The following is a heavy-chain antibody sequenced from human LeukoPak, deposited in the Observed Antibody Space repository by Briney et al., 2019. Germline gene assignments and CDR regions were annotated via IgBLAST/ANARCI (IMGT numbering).Heavy chain of an antibody. Sequence: PGGSLRLSCAASGFTFRHYTMHWVRQAPGKGLEWVAVIWYDGSNKYYADSVKGRFTISRDNSKNTLYLQMNSLRAEDTAVYYCARNDLDTAPLGYFDYWGQGTLVTVSS. D-gene: IGHD3-3*01. J-gene: IGHJ4*02. CDR2: IWYDGSNK. CDR3: ARNDLDTAPLGYFDY. CDR1: GFTFRHYT. V-gene: IGHV3-33*08.